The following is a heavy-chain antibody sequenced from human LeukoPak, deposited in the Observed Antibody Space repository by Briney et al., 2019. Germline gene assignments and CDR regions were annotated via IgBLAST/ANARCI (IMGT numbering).Heavy chain of an antibody. J-gene: IGHJ4*02. CDR1: GGSISSGSYY. CDR3: AKEDYGADY. D-gene: IGHD4-17*01. Sequence: SQTLSLTCTVSGGSISSGSYYWSWIRQPAGKGLEWIGRIYTSGSTNYNPSLKSRVTISVDTSKNQLYLKLSSVTAADTAVYYCAKEDYGADYCGQGTLVTVSS. V-gene: IGHV4-61*02. CDR2: IYTSGST.